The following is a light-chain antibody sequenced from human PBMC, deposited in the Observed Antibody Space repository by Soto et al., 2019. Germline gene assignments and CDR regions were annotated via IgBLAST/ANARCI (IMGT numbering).Light chain of an antibody. CDR2: EVT. V-gene: IGLV2-8*01. CDR3: SLYAGRTLYV. J-gene: IGLJ1*01. CDR1: SSDVGGYDY. Sequence: QSALTQPPSASGTPGQSVTISCTGTSSDVGGYDYVSWSQQRPGKAPKLLIHEVTKRPSGVPDRFSGSKSGNTASLTVSGLQAEDEADYYCSLYAGRTLYVFGTGTKVTVL.